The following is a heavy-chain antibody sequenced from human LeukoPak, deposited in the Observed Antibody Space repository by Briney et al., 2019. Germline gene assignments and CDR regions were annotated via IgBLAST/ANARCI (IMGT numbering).Heavy chain of an antibody. CDR1: GYTFTRYY. Sequence: ASVKVSCKASGYTFTRYYMQWVRQAPGQGLEWMGIINPTTGSTSYAQNFRGRVTMTRDTSTRTFYMELSSLRPEDTAVYYCARDLVESCSGSTCPGWFDPWGQGTLVTVSS. D-gene: IGHD2-15*01. J-gene: IGHJ5*02. CDR3: ARDLVESCSGSTCPGWFDP. V-gene: IGHV1-46*01. CDR2: INPTTGST.